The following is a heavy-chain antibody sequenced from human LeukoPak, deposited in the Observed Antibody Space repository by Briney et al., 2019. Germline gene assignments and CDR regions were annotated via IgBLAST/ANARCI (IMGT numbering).Heavy chain of an antibody. CDR3: ARGYYDILTGYSYYFDY. Sequence: WIRQPPGKGLEWVSGISWNSGSIGYADSVKGRFTISRDNAKNSLYLQMNSLRAEDTALYYCARGYYDILTGYSYYFDYWGQGTLVTVSS. J-gene: IGHJ4*02. CDR2: ISWNSGSI. V-gene: IGHV3-9*01. D-gene: IGHD3-9*01.